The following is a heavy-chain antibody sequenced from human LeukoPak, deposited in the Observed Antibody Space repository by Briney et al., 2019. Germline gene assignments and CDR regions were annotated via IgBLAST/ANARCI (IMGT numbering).Heavy chain of an antibody. D-gene: IGHD2-15*01. V-gene: IGHV4-59*01. CDR1: GGSISSYY. J-gene: IGHJ4*02. CDR3: ARDVVGTDY. CDR2: IYYSGST. Sequence: SETLSLTCTVSGGSISSYYWSWIRQPPGKGLEWIGYIYYSGSTNYNPSLKSRVTISVDTSKNQFSLKLSSVTAADTAAYYCARDVVGTDYWGQGTLVTVSS.